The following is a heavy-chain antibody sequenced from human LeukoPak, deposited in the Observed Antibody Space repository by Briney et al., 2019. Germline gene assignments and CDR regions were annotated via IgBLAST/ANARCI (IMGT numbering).Heavy chain of an antibody. J-gene: IGHJ4*02. D-gene: IGHD2-8*01. CDR1: GFTFGDYA. CDR2: IRSKAYGGTT. V-gene: IGHV3-49*04. CDR3: TTRVSFDY. Sequence: TGGSLRLSCTASGFTFGDYAMIWVRQAPGKGLEWVGFIRSKAYGGTTEYAASVKGRFTISRDDSKSIAYLQMNSLKTEDTAVYYCTTRVSFDYWGQGTLVTVSS.